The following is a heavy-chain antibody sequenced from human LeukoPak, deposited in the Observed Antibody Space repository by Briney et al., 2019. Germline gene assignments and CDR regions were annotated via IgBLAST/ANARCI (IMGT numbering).Heavy chain of an antibody. D-gene: IGHD3-10*01. CDR3: ARNRGFGEPLIDY. J-gene: IGHJ4*02. V-gene: IGHV4-39*01. Sequence: PSQTLSLTCTVSGGSISSSSYYWGWIRQPPGKGLEWIGSIYYSGSTYYNPSLKSRVTISVDTSKNQFSLKLSSVTAADTAVYYCARNRGFGEPLIDYRGQGTLVTVSS. CDR1: GGSISSSSYY. CDR2: IYYSGST.